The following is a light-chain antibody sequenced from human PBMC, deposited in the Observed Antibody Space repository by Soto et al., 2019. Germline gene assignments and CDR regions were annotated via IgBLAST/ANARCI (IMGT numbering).Light chain of an antibody. V-gene: IGKV3D-20*02. Sequence: EIVLTQSPGTLSLSPGERATLCCRAIQSVSSSYLAWYQQKPGQAPRLLIYGAFNRATGIPDRFSGSGSGTDFTLTISSLEPEDFAIYYCQQRCNWPPVTFGGGTKVDIK. CDR2: GAF. CDR3: QQRCNWPPVT. J-gene: IGKJ4*01. CDR1: QSVSSSY.